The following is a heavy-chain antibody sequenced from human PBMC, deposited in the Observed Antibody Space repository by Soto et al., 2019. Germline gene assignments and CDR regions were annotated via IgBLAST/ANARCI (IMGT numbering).Heavy chain of an antibody. V-gene: IGHV4-59*12. CDR1: GGSISSYY. J-gene: IGHJ4*02. CDR3: ARDLYGGNWVDY. CDR2: IYYSGST. Sequence: SETLSLTCTVSGGSISSYYWSWIRQPPGKGLEWIGYIYYSGSTNYNPSLKSRVTISVDTSKNQFSLKLSSVTAADTAVYYCARDLYGGNWVDYWGQGTLVTVSS. D-gene: IGHD2-15*01.